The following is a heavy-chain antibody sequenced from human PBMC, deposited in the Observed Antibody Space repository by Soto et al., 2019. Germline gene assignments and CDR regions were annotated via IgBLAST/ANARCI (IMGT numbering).Heavy chain of an antibody. V-gene: IGHV1-69*01. D-gene: IGHD4-17*01. CDR2: IIPIFGTA. Sequence: QVQLVQSGAEVKKPGSSVKVSCKASGGTFSSYAISWVRQAPGQGLEWMGGIIPIFGTANYAKKFQGRVTITADESTSTAYMERSSLRSEDTAVYYCARDQTTVVPYYYYGMDVWGQGTTVTVSS. CDR1: GGTFSSYA. J-gene: IGHJ6*02. CDR3: ARDQTTVVPYYYYGMDV.